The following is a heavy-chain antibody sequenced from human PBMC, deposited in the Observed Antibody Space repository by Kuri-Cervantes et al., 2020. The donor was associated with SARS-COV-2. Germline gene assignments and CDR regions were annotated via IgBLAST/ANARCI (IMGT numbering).Heavy chain of an antibody. D-gene: IGHD4-17*01. CDR3: ARRAYGEQVYYYYMDV. V-gene: IGHV5-51*01. J-gene: IGHJ6*03. CDR1: GYSFTTYW. Sequence: GESLKISCKGSGYSFTTYWIGWVRQMPGKGLEWMGIIYPGDSDTRYSPSFQGQVTISDDKSISTAFLQWSSLKDSDTAIYYCARRAYGEQVYYYYMDVWGKGTTVTVSS. CDR2: IYPGDSDT.